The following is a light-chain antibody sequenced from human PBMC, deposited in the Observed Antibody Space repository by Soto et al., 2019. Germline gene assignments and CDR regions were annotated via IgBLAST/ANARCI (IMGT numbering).Light chain of an antibody. J-gene: IGLJ1*01. CDR1: SRDVGAYKL. CDR2: EVG. V-gene: IGLV2-23*02. Sequence: QSVLTQPASVSGAPGQSITISCTGTSRDVGAYKLVSWYQQHLGKAPKLIIYEVGERPSGASNRFSGSKSGNTASLTISGLQAEDEAYYYCGSYAGGSRVFGTGTRSPS. CDR3: GSYAGGSRV.